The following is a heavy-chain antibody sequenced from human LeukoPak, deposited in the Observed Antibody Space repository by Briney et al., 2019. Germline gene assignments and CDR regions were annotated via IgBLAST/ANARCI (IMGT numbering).Heavy chain of an antibody. V-gene: IGHV4-59*01. CDR1: GGSISSYY. CDR2: IYYSGST. J-gene: IGHJ4*02. D-gene: IGHD3-10*01. CDR3: ARIIQRGYYYGSGRVGGGFDY. Sequence: PSETLSLTCTVSGGSISSYYWSWIRQPPGKGLEWIGYIYYSGSTNYNPSLKSRVTISVDTSKNQFSLKLSSVTAADTAVYYCARIIQRGYYYGSGRVGGGFDYWGQGTLVTVSS.